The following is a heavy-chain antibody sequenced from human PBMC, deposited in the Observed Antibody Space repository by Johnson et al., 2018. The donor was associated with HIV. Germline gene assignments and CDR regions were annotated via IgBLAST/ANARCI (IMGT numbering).Heavy chain of an antibody. J-gene: IGHJ3*02. CDR2: IKSKTDGGTT. CDR1: GFTFSNAW. Sequence: VQLVESGGGVVQPGRSLRLSCAASGFTFSNAWMSWVRQAPGKGLEWVGRIKSKTDGGTTDYAAPVKGRFTISRDDSKHTLYLQMNSLKTEDTAVYYCTTDPPGMSSTSERDAFDIWGQGTMVTVSS. CDR3: TTDPPGMSSTSERDAFDI. V-gene: IGHV3-15*01. D-gene: IGHD2-2*01.